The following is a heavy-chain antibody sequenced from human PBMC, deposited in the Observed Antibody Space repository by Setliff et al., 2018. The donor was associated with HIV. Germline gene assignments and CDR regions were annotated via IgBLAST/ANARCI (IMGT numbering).Heavy chain of an antibody. V-gene: IGHV4-38-2*01. CDR1: GYSISSGYY. Sequence: ASETLSLTCAVSGYSISSGYYWGWIRQPPGKGLEWIGNIYHSGSTYYNPSLKSRVTISVDTSKNQFSLKLSSVTAADPAVYYCASLEPYSSGWFFDYWGQGTLFTVSS. CDR3: ASLEPYSSGWFFDY. D-gene: IGHD6-19*01. J-gene: IGHJ4*02. CDR2: IYHSGST.